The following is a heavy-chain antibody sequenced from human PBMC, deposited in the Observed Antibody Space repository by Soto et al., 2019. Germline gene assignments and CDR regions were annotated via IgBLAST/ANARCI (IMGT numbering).Heavy chain of an antibody. CDR3: ARDQGRSITCQLDY. D-gene: IGHD2-2*01. V-gene: IGHV3-74*01. CDR1: GFTFSGYW. J-gene: IGHJ4*02. CDR2: LNPNGSNT. Sequence: PGGSLRLSCAGSGFTFSGYWMHWVRQAPGKGPVWVSRLNPNGSNTYYADSVKGRFTISRDNMLYLQMNSLRAEDTAVYYCARDQGRSITCQLDYWGQGTLVTVSS.